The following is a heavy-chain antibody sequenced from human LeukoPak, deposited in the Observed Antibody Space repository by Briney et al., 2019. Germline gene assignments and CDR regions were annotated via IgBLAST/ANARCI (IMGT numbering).Heavy chain of an antibody. V-gene: IGHV3-48*04. J-gene: IGHJ6*04. D-gene: IGHD3-10*02. Sequence: GGSLRLSCAASGFTFSTYSMNWVRQAPGKGLEWVSYISSISSAMYYADSVKDRFTISRDNAKNSLYLQMNSLRAEDTAVYYCAELGITMIGGVWGKGTTVTISS. CDR1: GFTFSTYS. CDR2: ISSISSAM. CDR3: AELGITMIGGV.